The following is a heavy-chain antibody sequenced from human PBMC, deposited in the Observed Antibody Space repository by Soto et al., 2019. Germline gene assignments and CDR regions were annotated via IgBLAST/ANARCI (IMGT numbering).Heavy chain of an antibody. J-gene: IGHJ4*02. V-gene: IGHV3-23*01. Sequence: EVQLLESGGGLVQPGGSLRLSCAASGFTFSSYAMSWVRQAPGKGLEWVSAISGSGGSTYYADSVKGRFTISRDNSKNTLYLLMNSLIAEDTAVYYCAKDFSGYSSGWTLSYFDYWGQGTLVTVSS. CDR1: GFTFSSYA. CDR2: ISGSGGST. CDR3: AKDFSGYSSGWTLSYFDY. D-gene: IGHD6-19*01.